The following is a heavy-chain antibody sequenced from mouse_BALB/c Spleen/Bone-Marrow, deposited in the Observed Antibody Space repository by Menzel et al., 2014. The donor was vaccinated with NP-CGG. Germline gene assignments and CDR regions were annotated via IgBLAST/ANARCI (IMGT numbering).Heavy chain of an antibody. CDR1: GFNIKDTY. Sequence: EQLKQSGAELVKPGASVKLSCSASGFNIKDTYMHWVKQRPEQGLEWIGRIDPANGNTKYDPKFQGKATITADTSSNTAYLQLSSLTSEDTAVYYCARGGTTATWYFDVWGAGTTVTVSS. CDR3: ARGGTTATWYFDV. V-gene: IGHV14-3*02. CDR2: IDPANGNT. J-gene: IGHJ1*01. D-gene: IGHD1-2*01.